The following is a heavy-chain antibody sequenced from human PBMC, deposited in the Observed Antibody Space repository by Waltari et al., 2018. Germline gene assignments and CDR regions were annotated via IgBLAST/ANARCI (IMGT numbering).Heavy chain of an antibody. CDR3: ARGRDVFANFDYNWFDP. CDR2: VNPQSGAT. J-gene: IGHJ5*02. V-gene: IGHV1-8*02. D-gene: IGHD2-21*01. CDR1: GYTFINYE. Sequence: QVQLVQSGAEVLKPGASVKVSCQASGYTFINYEINWGRQATGQGLEWLGWVNPQSGATAYARKFQGRITMTWDTSMSTAYMELSNLRSDDTAVLYCARGRDVFANFDYNWFDPWGQGTLVTVSS.